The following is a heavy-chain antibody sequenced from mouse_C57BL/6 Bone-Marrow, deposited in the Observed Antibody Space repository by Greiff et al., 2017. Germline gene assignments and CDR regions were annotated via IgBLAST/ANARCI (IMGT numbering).Heavy chain of an antibody. V-gene: IGHV5-2*01. CDR1: EYEFPSHD. CDR3: ARWGNGSSYDGYAMDY. CDR2: INSDGGST. J-gene: IGHJ4*01. D-gene: IGHD1-1*01. Sequence: EVQGVESGGGLVQPGESLILSCESNEYEFPSHDMSWVRKTPEKRLELVAAINSDGGSTYYPDTMERRFIISRDNTKKTLYLQMSSLRSEDTALYYCARWGNGSSYDGYAMDYWGQGTSVTVSS.